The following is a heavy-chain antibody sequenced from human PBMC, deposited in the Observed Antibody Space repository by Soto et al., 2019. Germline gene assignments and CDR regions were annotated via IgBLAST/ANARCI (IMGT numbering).Heavy chain of an antibody. V-gene: IGHV1-2*02. Sequence: ASVKVSCKASGYTFIDAYIHWVRQAPGQGLEWMGWINPNSGSTDYARDFRGRVTMTSDASISTAYMELTRLRSDDTALYYCARGVYSTIWTGGWFAPWGQGTLVTVSS. J-gene: IGHJ5*02. CDR3: ARGVYSTIWTGGWFAP. D-gene: IGHD6-13*01. CDR1: GYTFIDAY. CDR2: INPNSGST.